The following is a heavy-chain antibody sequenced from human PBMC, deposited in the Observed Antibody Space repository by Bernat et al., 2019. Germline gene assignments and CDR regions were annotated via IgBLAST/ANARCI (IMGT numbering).Heavy chain of an antibody. V-gene: IGHV4-39*01. CDR2: IYYSGST. J-gene: IGHJ4*02. CDR3: ARQPQIVDFDY. CDR1: GGSISSSSYY. D-gene: IGHD3-16*02. Sequence: QLQESGPGLVKPSETLSLTCTVSGGSISSSSYYWGWIRQPPGKGLEWIGSIYYSGSTYYNPSLKSRVTISVDTSKNQFSLKLSSVTAADTAVYYCARQPQIVDFDYWGQGTLVTVSS.